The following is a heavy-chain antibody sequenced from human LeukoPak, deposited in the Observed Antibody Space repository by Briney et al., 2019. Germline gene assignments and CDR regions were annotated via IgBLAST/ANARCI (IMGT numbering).Heavy chain of an antibody. CDR1: GFAFSSYW. J-gene: IGHJ4*02. D-gene: IGHD3-9*01. Sequence: PGGSLRLSCVASGFAFSSYWMTWVRQAPGKGLEWVANIKQDGGEEYYVDSVKGRFTISRDNAKNSLYLQMNSLRAEDTALYYCAKDIGYFDWIGTFDYWGQGTLVTVSS. CDR3: AKDIGYFDWIGTFDY. V-gene: IGHV3-7*03. CDR2: IKQDGGEE.